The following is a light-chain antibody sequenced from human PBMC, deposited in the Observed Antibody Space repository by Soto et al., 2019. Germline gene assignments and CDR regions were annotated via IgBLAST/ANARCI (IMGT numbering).Light chain of an antibody. J-gene: IGLJ3*02. CDR1: SSDIGGYNS. V-gene: IGLV2-8*01. CDR2: EVN. Sequence: QSVLTQPPSASGSPGQSVTISCTGTSSDIGGYNSVSWYQQHPGKAPRLMIYEVNKRPSGVPDRFSGSKSGYTASLTVSGLQTEDEAFYYCSSSAGIYHYLVFGQGTK. CDR3: SSSAGIYHYLV.